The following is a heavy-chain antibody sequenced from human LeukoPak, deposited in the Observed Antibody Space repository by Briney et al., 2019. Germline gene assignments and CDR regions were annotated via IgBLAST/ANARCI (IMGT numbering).Heavy chain of an antibody. CDR1: GFSFISYS. V-gene: IGHV3-15*01. CDR3: ARGVATFDP. Sequence: GGSLRLSCAASGFSFISYSMNWVRQAPGKGLEWVGRIKSKTDGGTTDYAAPVKGRFTISRDDSKNTLYLQMNSLKTEDTAVYYCARGVATFDPWGQGTLVTVSS. J-gene: IGHJ5*02. CDR2: IKSKTDGGTT. D-gene: IGHD3-10*01.